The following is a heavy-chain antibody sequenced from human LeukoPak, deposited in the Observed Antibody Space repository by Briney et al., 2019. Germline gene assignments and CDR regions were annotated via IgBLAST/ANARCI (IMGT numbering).Heavy chain of an antibody. V-gene: IGHV3-53*01. CDR3: ARYDGGSGPFDY. Sequence: GGSLRLSCAVSGFTVSSNYMSWVRQAPGKGLEWVSVLYSGGNTYYADSVKGRFTISRDNSKNTLHLQMNSLRAEDRAVYYCARYDGGSGPFDYWGQGTLVTVSS. CDR1: GFTVSSNY. CDR2: LYSGGNT. J-gene: IGHJ4*02. D-gene: IGHD3-10*01.